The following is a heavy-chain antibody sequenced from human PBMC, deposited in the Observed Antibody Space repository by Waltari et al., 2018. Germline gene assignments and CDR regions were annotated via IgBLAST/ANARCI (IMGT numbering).Heavy chain of an antibody. J-gene: IGHJ5*02. Sequence: QVQLQQWGAGLLKPSETLSLTCAVYGGSFGDYYWSRIRQPPGKGLEWIGEINHMGSTHYNPSLKSRVTISVDTSKNQFSLKLSSVTAADTAVYFCARGPSRSQLRWFDPWGQGTLVTVSS. V-gene: IGHV4-34*01. CDR1: GGSFGDYY. D-gene: IGHD1-1*01. CDR2: INHMGST. CDR3: ARGPSRSQLRWFDP.